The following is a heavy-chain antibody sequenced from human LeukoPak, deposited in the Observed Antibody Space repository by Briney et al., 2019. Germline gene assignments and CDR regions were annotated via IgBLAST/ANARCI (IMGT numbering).Heavy chain of an antibody. CDR2: INHSGST. CDR1: GGSFSGYY. Sequence: PSETLSLTCAVYGGSFSGYYWSWIRQPPGKGLEWIGEINHSGSTNYNPSLKSRVTISVDTSKNQFSLKLSSVTAADTAVYYCARGLAVAGTNYFDYRGQGTLVTVSS. D-gene: IGHD6-19*01. V-gene: IGHV4-34*01. CDR3: ARGLAVAGTNYFDY. J-gene: IGHJ4*02.